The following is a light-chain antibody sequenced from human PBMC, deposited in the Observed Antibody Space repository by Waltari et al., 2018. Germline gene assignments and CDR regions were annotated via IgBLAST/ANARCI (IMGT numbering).Light chain of an antibody. Sequence: DIVLTHSPALLSFPPGERATLSCRTSQSVGTYLAWYQQRPGQSPRLLIYDASYRATGIPARFSGSGSETDFTLTISSLQPEDFAVYYCQQRRNWPLTFGGGTRVEI. J-gene: IGKJ4*01. CDR1: QSVGTY. CDR2: DAS. V-gene: IGKV3-11*01. CDR3: QQRRNWPLT.